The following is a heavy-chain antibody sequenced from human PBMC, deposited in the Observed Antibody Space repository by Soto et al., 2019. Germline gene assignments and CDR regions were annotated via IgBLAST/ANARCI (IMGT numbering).Heavy chain of an antibody. V-gene: IGHV1-8*01. Sequence: QVQLVQSGAEVKEPGASVMISCKASGYTFTSYDIKWVRQATGQGLEWMGWMSPNSGNTGYAQKFQGRVTMTRDTSITTAYMELSSLRSEDTAVYYCVRGEWELSYWGQGTLLTVSS. CDR3: VRGEWELSY. J-gene: IGHJ4*02. CDR2: MSPNSGNT. D-gene: IGHD1-26*01. CDR1: GYTFTSYD.